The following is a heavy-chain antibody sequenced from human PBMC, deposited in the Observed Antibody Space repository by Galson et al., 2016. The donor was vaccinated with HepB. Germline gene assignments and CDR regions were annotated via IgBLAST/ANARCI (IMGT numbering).Heavy chain of an antibody. CDR2: VNPGNGNT. V-gene: IGHV1-3*01. CDR3: ARGRHYGSGSYYWFDP. J-gene: IGHJ5*02. D-gene: IGHD3-10*01. CDR1: GDIFSYYA. Sequence: SVKVSCKAVGDIFSYYAINWVRQAPGQRLEWMGWVNPGNGNTRYSQKLQDRVIITVDTSATTVYMELRSLRSEDTAMYYCARGRHYGSGSYYWFDPWGQGTLVTVSS.